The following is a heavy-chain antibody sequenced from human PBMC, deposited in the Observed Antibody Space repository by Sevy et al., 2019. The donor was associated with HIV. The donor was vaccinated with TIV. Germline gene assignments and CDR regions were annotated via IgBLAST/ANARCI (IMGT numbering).Heavy chain of an antibody. Sequence: GESLKISCKGSGYSFTAYWIDWVRQVSGKGLEWMVTIYPEDSETRYSPSVQGQVTISADKSLTTAYLKWSSLKASDTAVYYCAGPTGLKVGIDFGTLDIWGQGTMVTVSS. V-gene: IGHV5-51*01. D-gene: IGHD4-17*01. CDR1: GYSFTAYW. CDR2: IYPEDSET. J-gene: IGHJ3*02. CDR3: AGPTGLKVGIDFGTLDI.